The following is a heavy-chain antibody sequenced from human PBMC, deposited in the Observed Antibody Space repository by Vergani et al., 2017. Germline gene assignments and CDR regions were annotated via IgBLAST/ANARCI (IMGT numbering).Heavy chain of an antibody. CDR3: ARDVHDYGDYGGYFDY. Sequence: VQLVESGGGLVQPGGSLRLSCAASGFTFSSYWMSWVRQAPGKGLEWVANIKQDGSEKYYVDSVKGRFTISRDNSKNTLYLQMNSLRAEDTAVYYCARDVHDYGDYGGYFDYWGQGTLVTVSS. V-gene: IGHV3-7*01. CDR1: GFTFSSYW. D-gene: IGHD4-17*01. CDR2: IKQDGSEK. J-gene: IGHJ4*02.